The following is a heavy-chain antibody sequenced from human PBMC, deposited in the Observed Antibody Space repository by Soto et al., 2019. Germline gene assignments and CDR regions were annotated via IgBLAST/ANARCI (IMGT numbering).Heavy chain of an antibody. D-gene: IGHD1-1*01. V-gene: IGHV6-1*01. Sequence: SQTLSLTCVISGDSVSSNNVAWNWIRQSPSRGLEWLGRTYYRSKWYNNYAVSVKSRTTINADTSKNQFSLQLASVTPEDTAVYYCARGINSAIDTWGQGTMVTVPS. CDR2: TYYRSKWYN. J-gene: IGHJ3*02. CDR1: GDSVSSNNVA. CDR3: ARGINSAIDT.